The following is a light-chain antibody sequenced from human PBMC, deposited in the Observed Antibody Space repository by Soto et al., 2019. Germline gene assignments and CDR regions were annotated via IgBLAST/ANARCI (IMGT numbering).Light chain of an antibody. Sequence: EIVLTQSPGTLSLSPGEGATLSCRASQDVDNNFLAWYQQRPGQAPRLLIYASSRRATGIPDRFSGSGSGTDFSLTMSIVWHEDIALYFCHQYYSSITFGGGTKVEVK. CDR2: ASS. J-gene: IGKJ4*01. V-gene: IGKV3-20*01. CDR1: QDVDNNF. CDR3: HQYYSSIT.